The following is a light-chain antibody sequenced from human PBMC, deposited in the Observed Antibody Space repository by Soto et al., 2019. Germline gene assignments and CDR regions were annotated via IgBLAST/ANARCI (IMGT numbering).Light chain of an antibody. J-gene: IGLJ3*02. CDR2: ANT. CDR3: QSFDSSLDGWV. CDR1: SSNIEAGHD. V-gene: IGLV1-40*01. Sequence: QSVLTQPPSVSGAPGQRVTISCTGSSSNIEAGHDVHWYQQIPETASKLLVSANTNRPSGVPDRFSGSNSGTSASLSITGLQAEEEADYYCQSFDSSLDGWVFGGGTQLTVL.